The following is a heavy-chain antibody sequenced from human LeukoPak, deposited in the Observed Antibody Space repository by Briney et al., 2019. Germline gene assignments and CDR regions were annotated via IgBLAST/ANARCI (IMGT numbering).Heavy chain of an antibody. CDR3: ARGCPGYDYVWGSYRYYFDY. CDR2: INHSGST. J-gene: IGHJ4*02. CDR1: GGSFSGYY. V-gene: IGHV4-34*01. Sequence: SETLSLTCAVSGGSFSGYYWSWIRQPPGKGLEWIGEINHSGSTNYNPSLKSRVTISVDTSKNQFSLKLSSVTAADTAVYYSARGCPGYDYVWGSYRYYFDYWGQGTLVTVSS. D-gene: IGHD3-16*02.